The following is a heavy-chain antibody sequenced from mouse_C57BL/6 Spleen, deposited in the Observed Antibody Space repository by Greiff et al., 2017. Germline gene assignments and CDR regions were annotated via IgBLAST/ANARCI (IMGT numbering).Heavy chain of an antibody. CDR2: INPNNGGT. J-gene: IGHJ2*01. D-gene: IGHD1-1*01. CDR1: GYTFTDYY. Sequence: EVQLQQSGPELVKPGASVKISCKASGYTFTDYYMNWVKQSHGKSLEWIGDINPNNGGTSYNQKFKGKATLTVDKSSSTAYMELRSLTSEDSAVYYCARWGLLLRSPFDYWGQGTTLTVSS. CDR3: ARWGLLLRSPFDY. V-gene: IGHV1-26*01.